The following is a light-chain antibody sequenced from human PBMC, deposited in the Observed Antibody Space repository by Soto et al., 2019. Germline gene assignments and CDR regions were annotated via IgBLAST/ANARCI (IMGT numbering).Light chain of an antibody. J-gene: IGKJ1*01. CDR3: KQYNTFWK. CDR1: QDSTTW. CDR2: DVS. V-gene: IGKV1-5*01. Sequence: DAQMAQSPSSLSAVVGDRFAVTCLASQDSTTWLAWYQKKPGEAPRLLIYDVSRLQSGVPSRFSGSGSGTEFTLTIRGLQHDDSATYYCKQYNTFWKFGQGTKVDIK.